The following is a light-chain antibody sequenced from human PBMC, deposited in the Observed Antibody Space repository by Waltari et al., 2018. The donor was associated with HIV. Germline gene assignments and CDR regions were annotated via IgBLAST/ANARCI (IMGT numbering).Light chain of an antibody. Sequence: EVVLTQSPATLSLSPGDTATLSCGASQSFTNKYLAWFQQKPGLAPRLLIYDISSRATDIPDRFSGNGSGTDFTLTISRLEPEDFAVYYCHQYGSSPPFTFGGGTKVESK. J-gene: IGKJ4*01. V-gene: IGKV3D-20*01. CDR1: QSFTNKY. CDR2: DIS. CDR3: HQYGSSPPFT.